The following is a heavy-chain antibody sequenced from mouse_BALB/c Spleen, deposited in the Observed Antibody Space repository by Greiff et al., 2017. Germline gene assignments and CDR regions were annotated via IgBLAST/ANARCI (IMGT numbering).Heavy chain of an antibody. Sequence: DVMLVESGGGLVKPGGSLKLSCAASGFTFSSYAMSWVRQSPEKRLEWVAEISSGGSYTYYPDTVTGRFTISRDNAKNTLYLEMSSLRSEDTAMYYCARGGGPRGSEFYYAMDYWGQGTSVTVSS. CDR2: ISSGGSYT. CDR3: ARGGGPRGSEFYYAMDY. V-gene: IGHV5-9-4*01. J-gene: IGHJ4*01. CDR1: GFTFSSYA. D-gene: IGHD1-1*02.